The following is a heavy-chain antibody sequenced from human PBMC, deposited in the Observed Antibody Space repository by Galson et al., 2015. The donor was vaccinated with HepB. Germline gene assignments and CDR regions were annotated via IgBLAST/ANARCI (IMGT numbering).Heavy chain of an antibody. J-gene: IGHJ4*02. CDR2: IKSKTDGGTT. CDR1: GFTCSNAW. CDR3: TPGPDYDILTGYSYSFDY. V-gene: IGHV3-15*07. D-gene: IGHD3-9*01. Sequence: SLRLSCAASGFTCSNAWMNWVRQAPGKGLEWVGRIKSKTDGGTTDYAAPVKGRFTISRDDSKNTLYLQMNSLKTEDTAVYYCTPGPDYDILTGYSYSFDYWGQGTLVTVSS.